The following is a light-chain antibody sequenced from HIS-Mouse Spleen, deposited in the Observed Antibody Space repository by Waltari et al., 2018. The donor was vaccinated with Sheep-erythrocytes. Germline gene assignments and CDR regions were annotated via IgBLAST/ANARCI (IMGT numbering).Light chain of an antibody. CDR3: AAWDDSLNGPV. V-gene: IGLV1-44*01. J-gene: IGLJ3*02. Sequence: QSVLTQPPSASGTPGQRVTISCSGSSSNIGSNTVNWYQQLPGTAPKLLIYSNNQRPPGVPDRFSGSKSGTSASLALSGLQSEDGADYCCAAWDDSLNGPVFGGGTKLTVL. CDR2: SNN. CDR1: SSNIGSNT.